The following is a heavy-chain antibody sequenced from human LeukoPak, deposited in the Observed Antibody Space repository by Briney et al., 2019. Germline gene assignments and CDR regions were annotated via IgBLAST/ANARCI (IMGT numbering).Heavy chain of an antibody. V-gene: IGHV3-11*06. CDR1: GFTFSDYY. D-gene: IGHD6-13*01. Sequence: GGSLRLSCAASGFTFSDYYMSWIRQAPGKGLEWVSSISSSSSYIYYADSVKGRFTISRDNAKNSLYLQMNSLRAEDTAVYYCARESSSSPTGAFDIWGQGTMVTVSS. CDR2: ISSSSSYI. J-gene: IGHJ3*02. CDR3: ARESSSSPTGAFDI.